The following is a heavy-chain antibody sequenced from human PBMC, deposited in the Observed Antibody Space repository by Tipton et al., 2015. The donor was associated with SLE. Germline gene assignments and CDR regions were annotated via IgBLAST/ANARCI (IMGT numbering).Heavy chain of an antibody. J-gene: IGHJ3*02. CDR2: IYTSGST. CDR1: GGSISSGSYY. CDR3: ARDAMIVVAHDAFDI. D-gene: IGHD3-22*01. V-gene: IGHV4-61*09. Sequence: TLSLTCTVSGGSISSGSYYWSWIRQPAGKGLEWLGYIYTSGSTNYNPSLKSRVTISVDTSKNQFSLKLSSVTAADTAVYYCARDAMIVVAHDAFDIWGQGTMVTVSS.